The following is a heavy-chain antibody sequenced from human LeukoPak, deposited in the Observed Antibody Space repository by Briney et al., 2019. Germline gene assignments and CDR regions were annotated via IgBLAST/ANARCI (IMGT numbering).Heavy chain of an antibody. CDR1: GFTFSSYS. J-gene: IGHJ4*02. V-gene: IGHV3-21*04. D-gene: IGHD3-3*01. Sequence: GGSLRLSCAASGFTFSSYSMNWVRQAPGKGLEWVSSISSSSSYIYYADSVKGRFTISRDNSKNTLYLQMNSLRAEDTAVYYCARGTFWSGYYHDYWARESWSPSP. CDR2: ISSSSSYI. CDR3: ARGTFWSGYYHDY.